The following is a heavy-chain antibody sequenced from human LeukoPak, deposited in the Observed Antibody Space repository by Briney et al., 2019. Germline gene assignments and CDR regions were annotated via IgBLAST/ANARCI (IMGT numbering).Heavy chain of an antibody. Sequence: GGSLRLSCAASGFSFSSYGMHWVRQAPGKGLEWVAVISYDGSNKYYADSVKGRFTISRDNSKNTLYLQMNSLRAEDTAVYYCAKDRIAAGAMGALVYWGQGTLATVSS. J-gene: IGHJ4*02. V-gene: IGHV3-30*18. D-gene: IGHD6-13*01. CDR3: AKDRIAAGAMGALVY. CDR1: GFSFSSYG. CDR2: ISYDGSNK.